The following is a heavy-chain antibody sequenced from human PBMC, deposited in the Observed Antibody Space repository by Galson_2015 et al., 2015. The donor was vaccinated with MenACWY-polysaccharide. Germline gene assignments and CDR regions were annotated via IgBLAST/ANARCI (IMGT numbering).Heavy chain of an antibody. Sequence: SMRLSCAASGFTFRSYGMHWVRQAPGKGLEWVAVISYVGSNKYYADSVKGRFTISRDNSKNTRFLQMNSLRAEDTAAYYCAKDRGATVTLALFDPWGQGTLVAVSS. V-gene: IGHV3-30*18. CDR2: ISYVGSNK. CDR1: GFTFRSYG. D-gene: IGHD4-17*01. J-gene: IGHJ5*02. CDR3: AKDRGATVTLALFDP.